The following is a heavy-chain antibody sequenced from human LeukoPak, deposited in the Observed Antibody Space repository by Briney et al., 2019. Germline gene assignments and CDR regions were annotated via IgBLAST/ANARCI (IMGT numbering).Heavy chain of an antibody. V-gene: IGHV4-30-4*01. CDR1: GGSISSGDYY. Sequence: SETLSLTRTVSGGSISSGDYYWSWIRQPPGKGLEWIGYIYYPGSTYYNPSLKSRVTISIDTSKNQFSLKLTSVTAADTAVYYCARGYISGPPKYSGMDVWGQGTTVTVSS. D-gene: IGHD5-24*01. CDR2: IYYPGST. J-gene: IGHJ6*02. CDR3: ARGYISGPPKYSGMDV.